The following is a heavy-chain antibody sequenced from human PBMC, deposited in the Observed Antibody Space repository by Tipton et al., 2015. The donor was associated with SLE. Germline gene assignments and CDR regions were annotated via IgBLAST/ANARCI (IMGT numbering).Heavy chain of an antibody. V-gene: IGHV4-39*01. CDR2: THYSGTT. Sequence: TLSLTCTVSGGSIVSYYWGWIRQSPEKGLEWIGSTHYSGTTYYNPSLESRVTMSMDTSKNEFSLNLRSVTATDTAVYYCARLSPLWFGEYTEYWGQGTLVTVTS. J-gene: IGHJ4*02. CDR3: ARLSPLWFGEYTEY. CDR1: GGSIVSYY. D-gene: IGHD3-10*01.